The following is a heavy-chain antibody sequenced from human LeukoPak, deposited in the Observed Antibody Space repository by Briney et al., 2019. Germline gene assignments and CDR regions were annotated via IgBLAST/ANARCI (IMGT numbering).Heavy chain of an antibody. D-gene: IGHD5-18*01. CDR3: TRGSYGTECFDY. Sequence: PGGSLRLYCTASGFTFGDYAMSWFRQAPGKGLEGVGFIRSKAYGGTTEYAASVKGRFTISRDDSKSIAYLQMNSLKTEDTAVYYCTRGSYGTECFDYWGQGTLVTVSS. CDR2: IRSKAYGGTT. V-gene: IGHV3-49*03. J-gene: IGHJ4*02. CDR1: GFTFGDYA.